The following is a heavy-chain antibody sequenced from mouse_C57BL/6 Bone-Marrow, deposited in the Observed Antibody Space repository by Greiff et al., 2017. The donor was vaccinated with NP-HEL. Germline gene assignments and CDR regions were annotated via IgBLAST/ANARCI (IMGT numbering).Heavy chain of an antibody. CDR1: GYTFTNYW. V-gene: IGHV1-63*01. CDR2: IYPGGGYT. D-gene: IGHD3-2*02. J-gene: IGHJ2*01. Sequence: VQLQQSGAELVRPGTSVKMSCKASGYTFTNYWIGWAKQRPGHGLEWIGDIYPGGGYTNYNEKFKGKATLTADKSSSTAYMQFSSLTSEDSAIYYCARGAQALGYYFDYWGQGTTLTVSS. CDR3: ARGAQALGYYFDY.